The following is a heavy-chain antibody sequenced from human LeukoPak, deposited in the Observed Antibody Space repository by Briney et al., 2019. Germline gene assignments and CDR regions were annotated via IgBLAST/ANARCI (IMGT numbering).Heavy chain of an antibody. J-gene: IGHJ5*01. CDR1: GASVGYNY. CDR3: ARGSLIGIGVAVPDS. V-gene: IGHV4-59*02. D-gene: IGHD6-19*01. CDR2: FYYSGST. Sequence: SETLSLTCTVSGASVGYNYWSWIRQPPGKGLEWIGYFYYSGSTNYNPSLKSRVTISVDTSKNQFFLKLSSVTAADTAVYYCARGSLIGIGVAVPDSWGQGTLVTVSS.